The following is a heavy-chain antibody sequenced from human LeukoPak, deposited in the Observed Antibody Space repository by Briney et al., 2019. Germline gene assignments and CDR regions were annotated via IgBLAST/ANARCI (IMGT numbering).Heavy chain of an antibody. V-gene: IGHV4-30-4*01. D-gene: IGHD1-26*01. J-gene: IGHJ4*02. CDR2: MHYSGST. CDR3: VRRMVGAIRPFDY. CDR1: GGSVSSGDYY. Sequence: SETLSLTCSVSGGSVSSGDYYWSWIRQPPGKGLEWIGYMHYSGSTYYSPSLKSRVTISVDTSKNQFSLKLSSVTAADTAVYYCVRRMVGAIRPFDYWGQGTLVTVSS.